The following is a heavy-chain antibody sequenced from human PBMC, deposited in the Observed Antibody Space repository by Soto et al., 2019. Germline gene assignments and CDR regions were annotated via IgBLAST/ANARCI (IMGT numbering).Heavy chain of an antibody. Sequence: GGSLRLSCTASGFTFSSYSMYWVRQAPGKGLEWVSYISSSSSPIYYADSVKGRFTFSRDNAKNSLYLQMNSLRDEDTAVYYCAKGQRNYFDYWGQGTLVTVSS. CDR3: AKGQRNYFDY. V-gene: IGHV3-48*02. CDR2: ISSSSSPI. J-gene: IGHJ4*02. CDR1: GFTFSSYS.